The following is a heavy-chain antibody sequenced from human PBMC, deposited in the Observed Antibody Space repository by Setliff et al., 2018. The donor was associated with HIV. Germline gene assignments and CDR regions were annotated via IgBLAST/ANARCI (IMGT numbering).Heavy chain of an antibody. D-gene: IGHD3-16*01. CDR2: IYSDGRT. Sequence: GGSLRLSCAASGFTFNEYSIRWVRQAPGKGLEGVAIIYSDGRTHYADSVKGLFTLSRDNSKNVMHLQMNGRRPEDTAVYYCAKGVKWLEPWGQGTLVTVSS. V-gene: IGHV3-53*01. J-gene: IGHJ5*02. CDR1: GFTFNEYS. CDR3: AKGVKWLEP.